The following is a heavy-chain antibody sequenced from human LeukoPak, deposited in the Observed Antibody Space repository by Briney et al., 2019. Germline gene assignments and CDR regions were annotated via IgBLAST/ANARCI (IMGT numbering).Heavy chain of an antibody. CDR3: ARKGRGTTSSNFDS. V-gene: IGHV4-39*01. CDR2: IYSSGST. D-gene: IGHD1-14*01. Sequence: SETLSLTCIVSGGSISSTNYYWGWVRQPPGKGLEWIGSIYSSGSTYYNPSLESRVTISVDTSKNQFSLKLSSVTAADTAVYYCARKGRGTTSSNFDSWGQGTLVTVSS. J-gene: IGHJ4*02. CDR1: GGSISSTNYY.